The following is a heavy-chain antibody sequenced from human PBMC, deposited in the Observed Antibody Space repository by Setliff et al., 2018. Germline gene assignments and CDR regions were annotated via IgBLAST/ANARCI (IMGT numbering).Heavy chain of an antibody. V-gene: IGHV1-18*01. CDR3: ARDAPYTNTWRYFDH. CDR1: GYTFISYG. J-gene: IGHJ4*02. Sequence: ASVKVSCKASGYTFISYGISWLRQAPGQGFEWMGWISTNNGKAEYSQKVQGRVTMTTDRSTSTIYMELRSLRSDDTAMYYCARDAPYTNTWRYFDHWGQGTLVTVSS. D-gene: IGHD6-13*01. CDR2: ISTNNGKA.